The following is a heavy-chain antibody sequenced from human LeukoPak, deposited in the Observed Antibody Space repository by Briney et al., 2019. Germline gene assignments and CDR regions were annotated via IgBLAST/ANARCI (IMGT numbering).Heavy chain of an antibody. CDR2: INPNGGGT. D-gene: IGHD2-2*01. J-gene: IGHJ6*02. V-gene: IGHV1-2*06. CDR3: AREVRSSGMDV. CDR1: GYTFTGYY. Sequence: APVKVSCKASGYTFTGYYMHWVRQAPGQGLEWMGRINPNGGGTNYAQKFQGRVTMTRDTSISTAYMELSRLRSDDTAVYYCAREVRSSGMDVWGQGTTVTVSS.